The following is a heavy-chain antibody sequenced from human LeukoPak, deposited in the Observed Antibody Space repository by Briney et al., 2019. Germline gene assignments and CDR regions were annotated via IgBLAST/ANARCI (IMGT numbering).Heavy chain of an antibody. D-gene: IGHD3-10*01. CDR3: ARDLSMVRGVIDSMVYYMDV. J-gene: IGHJ6*03. CDR2: ISAYNGNT. Sequence: ASVKVSCKASGYTLTSYGISWVRQAPGQGLEWMGWISAYNGNTNYAQKLQGRVTMTTDTSTSTAYMELRSLRSDDTAVYYCARDLSMVRGVIDSMVYYMDVWGKGTTVTISS. V-gene: IGHV1-18*01. CDR1: GYTLTSYG.